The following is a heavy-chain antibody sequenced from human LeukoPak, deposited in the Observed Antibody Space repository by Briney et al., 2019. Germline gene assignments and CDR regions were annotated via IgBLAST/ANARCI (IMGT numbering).Heavy chain of an antibody. CDR3: ARIRGQVGAGFGNYFDY. D-gene: IGHD1-26*01. CDR1: GFSLSSSGMC. J-gene: IGHJ4*02. Sequence: SGPTLVNPTQPLTLTCTFSGFSLSSSGMCVSWIRQPPGKALEWLARIDWDDDKYYNASLKTRVTISKDTSKKQVVLTMTNMDPVDTATYYCARIRGQVGAGFGNYFDYWGQGTLVTVSS. V-gene: IGHV2-70*11. CDR2: IDWDDDK.